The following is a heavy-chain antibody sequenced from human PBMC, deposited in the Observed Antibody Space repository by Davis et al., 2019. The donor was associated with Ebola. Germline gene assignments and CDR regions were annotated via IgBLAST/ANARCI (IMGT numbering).Heavy chain of an antibody. J-gene: IGHJ4*02. CDR3: WSRQLDY. Sequence: PGGSLRLSCAASGFRFRGSAMHWVRQASGKGLEWVGRIRSKGYSYTTTYGGSVKGRFTISRDDSKNTAYLQMNSLKTEDTAVYYCWSRQLDYWGQGTLVTVSS. CDR2: IRSKGYSYTT. V-gene: IGHV3-73*01. D-gene: IGHD2-2*01. CDR1: GFRFRGSA.